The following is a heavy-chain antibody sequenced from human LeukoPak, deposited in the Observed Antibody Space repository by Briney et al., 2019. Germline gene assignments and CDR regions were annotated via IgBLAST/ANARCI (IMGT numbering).Heavy chain of an antibody. J-gene: IGHJ4*02. V-gene: IGHV3-23*01. CDR3: AKGEAYCIGDCYPD. CDR1: GFTFSDHY. D-gene: IGHD2-21*02. CDR2: VSGGSAGST. Sequence: GGSLRLSCADSGFTFSDHYMEWVRQAPGKGLEWVSSVSGGSAGSTYYADSVKGRFTISRDSSKNTLYLQMKSLRAEDTAVYYCAKGEAYCIGDCYPDWGQGTLVTVSS.